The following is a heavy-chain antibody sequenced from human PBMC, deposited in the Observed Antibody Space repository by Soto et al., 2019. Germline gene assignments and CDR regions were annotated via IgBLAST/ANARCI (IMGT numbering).Heavy chain of an antibody. D-gene: IGHD5-18*01. CDR2: IIPIFGTA. Sequence: SVKVSCKASGGTFSSYAISWVRQAPGQGLEWMGGIIPIFGTANYAQKFQGRVTITADESTSTAYMELSSLRSEDTAVYYCARDLGYSYGSNWFDPWGQGTLVTVSS. CDR3: ARDLGYSYGSNWFDP. J-gene: IGHJ5*02. CDR1: GGTFSSYA. V-gene: IGHV1-69*13.